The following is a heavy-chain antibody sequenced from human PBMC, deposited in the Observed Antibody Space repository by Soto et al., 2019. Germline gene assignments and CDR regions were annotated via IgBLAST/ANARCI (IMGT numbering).Heavy chain of an antibody. V-gene: IGHV4-61*01. Sequence: PSETLSLTCTVSGGSVSSGSYYWSWIRQPPGKGLEWIGYIYYSGSTNYNPSLKSRVTISVDTSKNQFSLKLSSVTAADSAVYYCARDHPGYCSGGSCHSGWLDPWGQGTLVTVSS. J-gene: IGHJ5*02. CDR3: ARDHPGYCSGGSCHSGWLDP. CDR2: IYYSGST. D-gene: IGHD2-15*01. CDR1: GGSVSSGSYY.